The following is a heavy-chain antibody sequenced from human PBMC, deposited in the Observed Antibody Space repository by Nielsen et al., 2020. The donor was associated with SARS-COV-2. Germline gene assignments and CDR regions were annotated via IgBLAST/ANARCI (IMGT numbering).Heavy chain of an antibody. V-gene: IGHV3-21*01. CDR3: AKCGGTYCSGGSCYSCYFDY. D-gene: IGHD2-15*01. CDR1: GFTFSSHT. J-gene: IGHJ4*03. Sequence: GESLKISCAVSGFTFSSHTMNWVRQAPGKGLEWVSSITSISSDIYYADSVKGRFTISRDTSTNTLYLQMNSLRAEDTAVYYCAKCGGTYCSGGSCYSCYFDYWGKGTTVIVSS. CDR2: ITSISSDI.